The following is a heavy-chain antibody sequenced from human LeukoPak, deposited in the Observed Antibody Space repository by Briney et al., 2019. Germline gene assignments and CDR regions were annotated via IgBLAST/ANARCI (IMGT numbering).Heavy chain of an antibody. Sequence: SETLSLACTVSGGSISSHYWSWIRQPPGKGLEWIGYIYYSGSTNYNPSLKSRVTISVDTSKNQFSLKLSSVTAADTAVYYCARHTYYYGSGSYFATPDAFDIWGQGTMVTVSS. V-gene: IGHV4-59*08. CDR3: ARHTYYYGSGSYFATPDAFDI. D-gene: IGHD3-10*01. CDR2: IYYSGST. J-gene: IGHJ3*02. CDR1: GGSISSHY.